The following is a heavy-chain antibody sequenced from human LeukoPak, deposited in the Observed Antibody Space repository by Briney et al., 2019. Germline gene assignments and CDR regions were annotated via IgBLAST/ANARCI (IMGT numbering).Heavy chain of an antibody. CDR1: GGSISGYY. CDR2: IYSDGNT. CDR3: ARFSSSNGNWYPEDN. Sequence: SETLSLTCTVSGGSISGYYWSWIRQPAGKGLEWIGRIYSDGNTNYNPSFKSRVTMSVDTSRNQFSLRLTSVTAADTAVYYCARFSSSNGNWYPEDNWGQGTPVTVSS. V-gene: IGHV4-4*07. J-gene: IGHJ4*02. D-gene: IGHD6-13*01.